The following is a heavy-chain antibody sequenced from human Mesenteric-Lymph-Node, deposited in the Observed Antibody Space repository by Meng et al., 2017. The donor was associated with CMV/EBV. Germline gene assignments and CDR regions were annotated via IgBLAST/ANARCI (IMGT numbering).Heavy chain of an antibody. CDR2: ISSSGSTI. Sequence: GESLKISCAASGFTFSSYAMSWVRQAPGKGLEWVSYISSSGSTIYYADSVKGRFTISRDNAKNSLYLQMNSLRAEDTAVYYCARDRPYGSGSYYSGNAMDVWGQGTTVTVSS. CDR1: GFTFSSYA. CDR3: ARDRPYGSGSYYSGNAMDV. D-gene: IGHD3-10*01. J-gene: IGHJ6*02. V-gene: IGHV3-48*03.